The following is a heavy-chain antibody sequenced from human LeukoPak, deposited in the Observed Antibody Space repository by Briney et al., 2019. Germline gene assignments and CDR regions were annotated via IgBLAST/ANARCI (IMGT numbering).Heavy chain of an antibody. V-gene: IGHV4-61*01. CDR1: GYSISSGYY. CDR3: ARTMYSSDARGFYYGGWFDP. J-gene: IGHJ5*02. CDR2: ISDGGVT. Sequence: SETLSLTSTVSGYSISSGYYWSWSRQPPGKGLEGIGFISDGGVTNYSDSLKSRVTLSVDTSKNQFSLTLISVTAADTAVYFCARTMYSSDARGFYYGGWFDPWGQGTLVTVSS. D-gene: IGHD3-22*01.